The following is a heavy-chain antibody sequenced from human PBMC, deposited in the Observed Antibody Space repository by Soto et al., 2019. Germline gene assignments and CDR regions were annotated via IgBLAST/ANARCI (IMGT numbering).Heavy chain of an antibody. CDR1: GESVSTNSAT. V-gene: IGHV6-1*01. D-gene: IGHD2-8*01. Sequence: QVQLQQSGPGLVKPSQTLSLTCAISGESVSTNSATWDWIRQSPSRGLEWLGRTYYRSKWYHDYAGSVKGRXTXNXXTSNTQLSLQLNSVTPDDTAVYYCARLIGDSWLDSWGQGTLVTVSS. J-gene: IGHJ5*01. CDR3: ARLIGDSWLDS. CDR2: TYYRSKWYH.